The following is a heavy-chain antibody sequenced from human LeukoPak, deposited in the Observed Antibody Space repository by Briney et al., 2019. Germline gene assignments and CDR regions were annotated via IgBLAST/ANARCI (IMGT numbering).Heavy chain of an antibody. Sequence: SVQVSCKSSLYTYTSYAMNWLRPAPGRGLEWMGWINYNSGKSPYAHGLTGGLVFSLATSVSTEYLQISSLKAEYTAVYYCAREDPDMVVVVAATGWFDPWGQGTLVTVSS. CDR3: AREDPDMVVVVAATGWFDP. V-gene: IGHV7-4-1*02. D-gene: IGHD2-15*01. CDR1: LYTYTSYA. J-gene: IGHJ5*02. CDR2: INYNSGKS.